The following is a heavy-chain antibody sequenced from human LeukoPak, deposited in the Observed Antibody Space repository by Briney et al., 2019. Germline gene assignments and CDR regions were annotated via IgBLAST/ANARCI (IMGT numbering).Heavy chain of an antibody. CDR3: GRQGLYDSIGDYRFDY. J-gene: IGHJ4*02. CDR2: VGYGGTT. Sequence: SETLSLTCSVSSDSISSSSSFWGWIRQTPGKELEWIGSVGYGGTTYYNPSLESRLTISVDTSKNQLILRLSSVTAADTAVYYCGRQGLYDSIGDYRFDYWGQGSLVTVSS. D-gene: IGHD3-22*01. V-gene: IGHV4-39*01. CDR1: SDSISSSSSF.